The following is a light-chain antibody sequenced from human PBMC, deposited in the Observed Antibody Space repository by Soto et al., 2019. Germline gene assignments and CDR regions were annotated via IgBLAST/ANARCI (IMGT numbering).Light chain of an antibody. V-gene: IGKV3-15*01. CDR2: GAS. CDR3: QQYNDWPPLT. CDR1: QSVSSN. J-gene: IGKJ4*01. Sequence: ETVMTQSPATLSVSPGERATLSCRASQSVSSNLAWYQQKPGQAPRLLIYGASTRATGIPVRFSGSGSGTEFTLTISSLQSEDFAVYYCQQYNDWPPLTFGGGTKVEI.